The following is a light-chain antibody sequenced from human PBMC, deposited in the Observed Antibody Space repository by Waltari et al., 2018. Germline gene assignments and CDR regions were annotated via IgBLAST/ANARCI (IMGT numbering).Light chain of an antibody. V-gene: IGLV2-8*01. J-gene: IGLJ2*01. CDR1: SSDVGGYNY. Sequence: QSALTQPPSASGSPGQSVTISCTGTSSDVGGYNYVSWYQHHPGKAPKLMISEVSRRPSGVPDRFSVSKSGNTASLAVSGLQAGDGADYYCSSYAGSNNFVFGGGTKLTVL. CDR2: EVS. CDR3: SSYAGSNNFV.